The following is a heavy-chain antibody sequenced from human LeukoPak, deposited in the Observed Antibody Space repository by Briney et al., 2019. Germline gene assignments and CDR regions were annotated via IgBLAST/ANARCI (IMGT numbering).Heavy chain of an antibody. CDR3: ARDHSKYCSSTSCYDHGMDV. CDR2: IYHSGST. CDR1: GGSISSGGYS. J-gene: IGHJ6*02. D-gene: IGHD2-2*01. Sequence: SETLSLTCAVSGGSISSGGYSWSWIWQPPGKGLEWIGYIYHSGSTYYNPSLKSRVTISVDRSKNQFSLKLSSVTAADTAVYYCARDHSKYCSSTSCYDHGMDVWGQGTTVTVSS. V-gene: IGHV4-30-2*01.